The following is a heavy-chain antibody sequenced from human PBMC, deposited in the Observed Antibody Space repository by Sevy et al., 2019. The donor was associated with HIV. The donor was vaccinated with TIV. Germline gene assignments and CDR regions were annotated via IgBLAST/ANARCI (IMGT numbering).Heavy chain of an antibody. V-gene: IGHV3-66*01. CDR2: IYSGGST. CDR3: ARDGRIAAAGYYYYYGMDV. J-gene: IGHJ6*02. CDR1: GFTVSSNY. Sequence: GGYLRLSCAASGFTVSSNYMSWVRQAPGKGLEWVSVIYSGGSTYYADSVKGRFTISRDNSKNTLYLQMNSLRAEDTAVYYCARDGRIAAAGYYYYYGMDVWGQGTTVTVSS. D-gene: IGHD6-13*01.